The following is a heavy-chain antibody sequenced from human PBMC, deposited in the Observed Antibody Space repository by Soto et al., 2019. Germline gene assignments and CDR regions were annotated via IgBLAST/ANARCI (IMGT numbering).Heavy chain of an antibody. CDR3: AKDNSSGSYFYFDY. J-gene: IGHJ4*02. V-gene: IGHV3-43*01. Sequence: GGSLRLSCAASGFTFDDYTMHWVRQALGKGLEWVSLISWDGGSTYYADSVKGRFTISRDNSKNSLYLQMNSLRTEDTALYYCAKDNSSGSYFYFDYWGQGTLVTVSS. CDR2: ISWDGGST. D-gene: IGHD1-26*01. CDR1: GFTFDDYT.